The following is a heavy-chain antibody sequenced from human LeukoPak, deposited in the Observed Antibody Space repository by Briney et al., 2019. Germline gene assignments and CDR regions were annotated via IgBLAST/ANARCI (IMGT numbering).Heavy chain of an antibody. CDR3: ARGRGLPVRPPNEGFLDY. D-gene: IGHD6-6*01. CDR2: IDRTGDMT. J-gene: IGHJ4*02. V-gene: IGHV3-23*01. Sequence: GGSLRLSCAASGFTFSNYAMVWVRQAPGKGLEWVSVIDRTGDMTFYTNSVKGRFTISRDNSKNTLYLQMNSLRAEDTAVYYCARGRGLPVRPPNEGFLDYWGRGTLVTVSS. CDR1: GFTFSNYA.